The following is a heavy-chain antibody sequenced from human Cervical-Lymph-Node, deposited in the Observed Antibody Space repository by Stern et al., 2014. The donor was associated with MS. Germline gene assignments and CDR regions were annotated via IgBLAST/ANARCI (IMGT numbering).Heavy chain of an antibody. CDR1: GFTFSSYS. CDR2: ISSSSSYI. J-gene: IGHJ4*02. D-gene: IGHD3-10*01. CDR3: ARDGVTMVRGVPYDY. Sequence: EVQLVESGGGLVQPGGSLRLSCAASGFTFSSYSMNWVRQAPGKGLEWVSSISSSSSYIDYADSVKGRFTISRDNAKNSLYLQMNSLRAEDTAVYYCARDGVTMVRGVPYDYWGQGTLVTVSS. V-gene: IGHV3-21*01.